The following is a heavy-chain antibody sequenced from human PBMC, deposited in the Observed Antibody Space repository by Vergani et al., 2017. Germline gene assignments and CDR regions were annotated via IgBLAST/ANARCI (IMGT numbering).Heavy chain of an antibody. CDR2: MNPISGNT. D-gene: IGHD2-8*01. V-gene: IGHV1-8*03. CDR1: GATFRSNT. CDR3: VRARRTCTYDHCPRYYYDL. Sequence: QVHLVQSGAEVKKPGSSVKVSCKASGATFRSNTISWVRQVPGQGLEWMGWMNPISGNTGYAQNLQGRLTITRDTSVNTAYMELSSLTSEDMAVYYCVRARRTCTYDHCPRYYYDLWGQGTLVTVSS. J-gene: IGHJ4*02.